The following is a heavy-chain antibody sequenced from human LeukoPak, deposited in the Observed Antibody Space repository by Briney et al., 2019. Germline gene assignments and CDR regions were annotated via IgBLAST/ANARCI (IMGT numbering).Heavy chain of an antibody. CDR2: IYYSGST. J-gene: IGHJ1*01. CDR3: AGPAGVVRGWY. D-gene: IGHD2-15*01. CDR1: GGSISTYY. V-gene: IGHV4-59*01. Sequence: SETLSLTCTVSGGSISTYYGSWIRQSPGKGLEWIGYIYYSGSTNYNPSLKSRVTLSVDTSRNQFSLKLNSVTAADTAVYYCAGPAGVVRGWYWGQGPLSTFPS.